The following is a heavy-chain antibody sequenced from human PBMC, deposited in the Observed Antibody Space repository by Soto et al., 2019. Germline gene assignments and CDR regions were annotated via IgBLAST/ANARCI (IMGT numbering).Heavy chain of an antibody. CDR3: PRASGGHAEWGHWSDA. Sequence: PSQTRPLTCTFSGYSIISGYYCSWIRQTPAKGLECIGSISHSGTSIYNPSLSSRVTISPDTSNNHFSLKLNSLTATDTAVYHCPRASGGHAEWGHWSDASGQGTLV. D-gene: IGHD3-3*01. J-gene: IGHJ5*02. V-gene: IGHV4-38-2*02. CDR2: ISHSGTS. CDR1: GYSIISGYY.